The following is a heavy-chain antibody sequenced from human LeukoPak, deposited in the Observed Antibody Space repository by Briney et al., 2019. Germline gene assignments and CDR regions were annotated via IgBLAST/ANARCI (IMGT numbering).Heavy chain of an antibody. J-gene: IGHJ5*02. CDR1: GDSVSSGSHY. V-gene: IGHV4-61*01. D-gene: IGHD1-14*01. CDR2: IYYSGST. CDR3: VRAARYYWFDP. Sequence: PSETLSLTCTVSGDSVSSGSHYWSWIRQPPGKGLEWIGYIYYSGSTNYNPSLKSRVTISIDTSKNQFSLKLSSVTAADTAAYYCVRAARYYWFDPWGQGTLVTVSS.